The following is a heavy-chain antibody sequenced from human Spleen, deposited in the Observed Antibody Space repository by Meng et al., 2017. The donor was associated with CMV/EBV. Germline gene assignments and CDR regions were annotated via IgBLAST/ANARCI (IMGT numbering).Heavy chain of an antibody. CDR2: INHSGST. CDR1: GGSFSGYY. D-gene: IGHD3-10*01. V-gene: IGHV4-34*01. J-gene: IGHJ4*02. CDR3: ARGRGPGY. Sequence: QVHLQQWGAGLLKPSETLSLTRTVYGGSFSGYYWSWIRQPPGKGLEWIGEINHSGSTNYNPSLKSRVTISVDTSKNQFSLKLSSVTAADTAVYYCARGRGPGYWGQGTLVTVSS.